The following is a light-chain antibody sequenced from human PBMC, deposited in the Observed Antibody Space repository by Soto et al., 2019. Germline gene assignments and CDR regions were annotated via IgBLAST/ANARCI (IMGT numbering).Light chain of an antibody. CDR2: AAS. J-gene: IGKJ2*01. V-gene: IGKV1-39*01. CDR1: QSISDY. CDR3: QESHSTPPT. Sequence: DIQMTQSPSSLSASVGDRVTMTCRASQSISDYLNWYQHKPGTAPKMLIYAASTLQSGVPSRFSGSGSGTVFTLTISSLHPEDFATYYCQESHSTPPTFGQGTKVEIK.